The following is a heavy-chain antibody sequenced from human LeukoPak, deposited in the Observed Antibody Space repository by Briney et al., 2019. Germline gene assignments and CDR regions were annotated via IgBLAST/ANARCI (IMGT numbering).Heavy chain of an antibody. Sequence: GSLRLYCTASEFTFSNYAMSWVRQAPGKGLEWFSTINNSGATTYYADSVKGRFTISRDNSKNTLYLQMNSLRAEDTAVYYCAKIWFGLNVYYYYMDVWGKGTTVTVSS. CDR1: EFTFSNYA. CDR3: AKIWFGLNVYYYYMDV. D-gene: IGHD3-10*01. CDR2: INNSGATT. V-gene: IGHV3-23*01. J-gene: IGHJ6*03.